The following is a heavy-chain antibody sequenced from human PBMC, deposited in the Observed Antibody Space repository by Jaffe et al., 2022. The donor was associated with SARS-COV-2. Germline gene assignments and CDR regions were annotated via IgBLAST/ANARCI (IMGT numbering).Heavy chain of an antibody. Sequence: EVQLVESGGGLVQPGGSLRLSCAASGFTFSSYSMNWVRQAPGKGLEWVSYISSSSSTIYYADSVKGRFTISRDNAKNSLYLQMNSLRDEDTAVYYCARDYDFWSGYKQQNYFDYWGQGTLVTVSS. D-gene: IGHD3-3*01. CDR1: GFTFSSYS. CDR2: ISSSSSTI. CDR3: ARDYDFWSGYKQQNYFDY. V-gene: IGHV3-48*02. J-gene: IGHJ4*02.